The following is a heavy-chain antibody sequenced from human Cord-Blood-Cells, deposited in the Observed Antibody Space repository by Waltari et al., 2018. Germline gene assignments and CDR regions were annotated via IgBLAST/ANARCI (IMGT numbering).Heavy chain of an antibody. CDR3: AREYGSGSYIFDY. Sequence: QVQLQQWGAGLLKPSETLSLTCAVDGGSFSGYYWSWICQPQGRGLEWIGEVNHSGSTNYTPSLKSRVTISVDTSKNQFSLKLSSVTAADTAVYYCAREYGSGSYIFDYWGQGTLVTVSS. D-gene: IGHD3-10*01. CDR2: VNHSGST. CDR1: GGSFSGYY. V-gene: IGHV4-34*01. J-gene: IGHJ4*02.